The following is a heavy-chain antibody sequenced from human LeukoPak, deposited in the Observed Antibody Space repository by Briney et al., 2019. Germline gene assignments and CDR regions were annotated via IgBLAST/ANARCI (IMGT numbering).Heavy chain of an antibody. CDR3: ARDKVVPADSWFDP. CDR2: IYTSGST. CDR1: GGSISSGSYY. V-gene: IGHV4-61*02. Sequence: PSQTLSLTCTVSGGSISSGSYYWSWIRQPAGKGVEWIGRIYTSGSTNYNPSLKSRVTISVNTSKNQFSLKLSSVTAADTAVYYCARDKVVPADSWFDPWGQGTLVTVSS. J-gene: IGHJ5*02. D-gene: IGHD2-2*01.